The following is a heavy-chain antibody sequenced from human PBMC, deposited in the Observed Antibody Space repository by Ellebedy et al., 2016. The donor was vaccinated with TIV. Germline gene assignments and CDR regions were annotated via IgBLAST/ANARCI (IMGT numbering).Heavy chain of an antibody. CDR3: AKPYDGGSFVPWD. CDR2: ASFDIDKK. CDR1: GFPFSNYA. Sequence: GESLKISCEASGFPFSNYAMHWVRQSPRKGLEWVAIASFDIDKKFYRDSVKGRFTISRDNAKNSLYLQMNSLRDEDTAVYYCAKPYDGGSFVPWDWGQGTLVTVSS. D-gene: IGHD2-21*01. J-gene: IGHJ4*02. V-gene: IGHV3-30-3*02.